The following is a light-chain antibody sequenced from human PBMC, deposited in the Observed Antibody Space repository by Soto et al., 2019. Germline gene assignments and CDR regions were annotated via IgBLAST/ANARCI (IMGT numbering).Light chain of an antibody. J-gene: IGKJ2*01. CDR3: QHYGTSLYT. CDR2: GAY. V-gene: IGKV3-20*01. Sequence: DIGLTQSPGTLSLSPGERDTLSCRASQIISSTYLGWYQQKPGQAPRLLIYGAYSRATGIPDRFSGSGSGTDFTLTISRLEPEDFAVYYCQHYGTSLYTFGQGNKLEI. CDR1: QIISSTY.